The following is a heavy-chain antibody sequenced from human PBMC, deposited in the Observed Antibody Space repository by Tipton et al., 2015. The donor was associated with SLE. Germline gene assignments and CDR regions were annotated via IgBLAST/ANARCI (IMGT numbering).Heavy chain of an antibody. CDR1: GDSISNSNYF. D-gene: IGHD3-22*01. CDR3: AREGGFTMTYEYFQH. V-gene: IGHV4-39*07. J-gene: IGHJ1*01. Sequence: TLSLTCTVSGDSISNSNYFWGWIRQPPGKGPEWVATIYYTGSTYYNPSLRSRVTISIDTSNNQFSLELNSVTAADTAVYYCAREGGFTMTYEYFQHWGQGTLVTVSS. CDR2: IYYTGST.